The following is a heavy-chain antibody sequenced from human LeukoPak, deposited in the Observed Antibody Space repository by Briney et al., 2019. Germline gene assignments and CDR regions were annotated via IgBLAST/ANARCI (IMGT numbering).Heavy chain of an antibody. CDR3: ARASWVVVPAAMDYYYGMDV. Sequence: GGSLRLSCAASGFTFSSYWMHWVRQAPGKGLVWVSRINSDGSSTKNADSVKGRFTTSRDNAKNSLYLQMNSLRAEDTAVYYCARASWVVVPAAMDYYYGMDVWGQGTTVTVSS. D-gene: IGHD2-2*01. J-gene: IGHJ6*02. CDR1: GFTFSSYW. V-gene: IGHV3-74*01. CDR2: INSDGSST.